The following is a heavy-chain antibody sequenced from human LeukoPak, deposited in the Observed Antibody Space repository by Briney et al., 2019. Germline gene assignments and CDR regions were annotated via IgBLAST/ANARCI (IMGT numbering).Heavy chain of an antibody. CDR2: IIPILGIA. J-gene: IGHJ6*02. CDR1: GGTFSSYA. D-gene: IGHD2-15*01. CDR3: ARRIVAPNYGMDV. Sequence: SVKASCKASGGTFSSYAISWVRQAPGQGLEWMGRIIPILGIANYAQKFQGRVTITADKSTSTAYMELSSLRSEDTAVYYCARRIVAPNYGMDVWGQGTTVTVSS. V-gene: IGHV1-69*04.